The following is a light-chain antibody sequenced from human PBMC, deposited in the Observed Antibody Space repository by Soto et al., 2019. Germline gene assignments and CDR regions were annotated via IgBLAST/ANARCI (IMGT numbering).Light chain of an antibody. CDR3: QSYDSSLSVV. CDR1: SSNIGAGYD. CDR2: GNS. V-gene: IGLV1-40*01. Sequence: QSALTQPPSVSAAPGQRVTISCTGSSSNIGAGYDVHWYQQLPGTAPKLLIYGNSNRPSGVPDRFSGSKSGTSASLAITGLQAEDEADYYCQSYDSSLSVVFGGGTQLTVL. J-gene: IGLJ2*01.